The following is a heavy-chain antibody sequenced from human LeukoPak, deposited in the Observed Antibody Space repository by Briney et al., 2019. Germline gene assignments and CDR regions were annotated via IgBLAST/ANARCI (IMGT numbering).Heavy chain of an antibody. J-gene: IGHJ4*02. CDR3: ARALGGTTSPFDY. D-gene: IGHD1-1*01. CDR1: GFTFSSYS. Sequence: PGGSLRLSCAASGFTFSSYSMNWVRQAPGKGLEWVSYYADSVKGRFTISRDNAKNSLYLQMNSLGAEDTAVYYCARALGGTTSPFDYWGQGTLVTVSS. V-gene: IGHV3-21*01.